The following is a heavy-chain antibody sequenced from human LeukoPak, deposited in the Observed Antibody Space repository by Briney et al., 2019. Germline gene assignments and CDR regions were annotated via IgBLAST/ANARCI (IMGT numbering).Heavy chain of an antibody. CDR1: GYTFTGYY. CDR3: ARDRVGSGWPRPFYFEN. V-gene: IGHV1-2*02. D-gene: IGHD6-19*01. J-gene: IGHJ4*02. CDR2: INPNIGAT. Sequence: ASVKVSCKPSGYTFTGYYLHWVRQAPGQALERMGWINPNIGATMYAEKFQGRVTMTRDTSISTAYMELSSLRSDDTALYYCARDRVGSGWPRPFYFENWGQGTLVTVSS.